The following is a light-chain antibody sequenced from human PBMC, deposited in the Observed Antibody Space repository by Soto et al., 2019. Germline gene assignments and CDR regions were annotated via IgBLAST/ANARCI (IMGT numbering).Light chain of an antibody. V-gene: IGKV3-11*01. J-gene: IGKJ1*01. CDR1: QSVSSY. Sequence: EIVLTQSPATLSLSPGERATLSCRASQSVSSYLAWYQQKPGQAPRLLIYDASNMATGIPARFSGSGSGTDFTLTISSLEPEDFAVYYCQQRSNWPGTFGQGTKVEI. CDR2: DAS. CDR3: QQRSNWPGT.